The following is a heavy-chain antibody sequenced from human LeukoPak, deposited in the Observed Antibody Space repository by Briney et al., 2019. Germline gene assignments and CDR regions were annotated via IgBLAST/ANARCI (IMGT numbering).Heavy chain of an antibody. Sequence: GGSLRLSCAASGFTFSSYGMHWVRQAPGKGLEWVAVISYDGSNKYYADSVKGRFTISRDNSKNTLYLQMNSLRAEDTAVYYCARDKSPITMVRGVITPGGSAMDVWGKGTTVTVSS. J-gene: IGHJ6*04. CDR1: GFTFSSYG. V-gene: IGHV3-30*03. CDR2: ISYDGSNK. D-gene: IGHD3-10*01. CDR3: ARDKSPITMVRGVITPGGSAMDV.